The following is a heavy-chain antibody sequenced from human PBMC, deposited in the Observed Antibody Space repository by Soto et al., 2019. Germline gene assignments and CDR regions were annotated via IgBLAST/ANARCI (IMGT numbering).Heavy chain of an antibody. CDR1: GGSISSYY. V-gene: IGHV4-59*01. Sequence: PSETLSLTCTVSGGSISSYYWSWIRQPPGKGLEWIGYIYYSGSINYNPSLKSRVTISVDTSKNQFSLKLSSVTAADTAVYYCARSGVLRFLGHTMDVWGQGXTVTVYS. CDR3: ARSGVLRFLGHTMDV. D-gene: IGHD3-3*01. J-gene: IGHJ6*02. CDR2: IYYSGSI.